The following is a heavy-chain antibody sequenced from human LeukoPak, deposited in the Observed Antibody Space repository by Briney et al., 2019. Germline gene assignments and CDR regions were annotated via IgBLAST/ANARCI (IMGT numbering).Heavy chain of an antibody. CDR2: FSGSGGRT. V-gene: IGHV3-23*01. CDR1: GFTFSYYG. D-gene: IGHD5-24*01. J-gene: IGHJ4*02. CDR3: ARARDGYNPFFDY. Sequence: GGTLRLSCAASGFTFSYYGMSWVRQAPGKGLEWVSVFSGSGGRTYYADSVKGRFTISRDNSKNTLYLQMNSLRAEDTAVYYCARARDGYNPFFDYWGQGTLVTVSS.